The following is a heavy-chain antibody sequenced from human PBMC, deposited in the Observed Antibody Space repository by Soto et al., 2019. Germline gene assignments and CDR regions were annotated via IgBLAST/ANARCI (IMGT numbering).Heavy chain of an antibody. Sequence: SGPTLVNPTQPLTLTCTFSGFSLSTSGMCVSWIRQPPGKALEWLALIDWDDDKYYSTSLKTRLTISKDTSKNQVVLTMTNMDPVDTATYYCARTPRGDWNGFNYSGMDVWGQGTTVTVSS. J-gene: IGHJ6*02. D-gene: IGHD1-1*01. CDR3: ARTPRGDWNGFNYSGMDV. CDR1: GFSLSTSGMC. V-gene: IGHV2-70*01. CDR2: IDWDDDK.